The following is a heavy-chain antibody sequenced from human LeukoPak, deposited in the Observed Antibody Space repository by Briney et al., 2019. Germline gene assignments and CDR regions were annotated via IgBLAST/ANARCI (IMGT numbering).Heavy chain of an antibody. Sequence: ASVKVSCKASGYTFTDYYMHWVRQAPGQGLEWVGRINPNSGGTNYAQRFQGRVTMTRDTSLSTTYMDLSRLRSDDTAVYYCARACSGGTCYSDNWFDPWGQGTLVIVSS. CDR3: ARACSGGTCYSDNWFDP. V-gene: IGHV1-2*06. CDR2: INPNSGGT. D-gene: IGHD2-15*01. J-gene: IGHJ5*02. CDR1: GYTFTDYY.